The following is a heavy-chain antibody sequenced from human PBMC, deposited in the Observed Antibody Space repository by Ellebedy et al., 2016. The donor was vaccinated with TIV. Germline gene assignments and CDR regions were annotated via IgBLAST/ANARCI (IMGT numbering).Heavy chain of an antibody. CDR3: TRFEIISGGGYGMDV. V-gene: IGHV3-13*01. J-gene: IGHJ6*02. CDR2: IDNAGDT. CDR1: GFTFSRYD. Sequence: GESLKISCAASGFTFSRYDMHWVRQSTRKGLEWVASIDNAGDTYYPGSVKGRSTISRENAKNSLYLQMNSLRVEDTAVYYCTRFEIISGGGYGMDVWGQGTTVTVSS. D-gene: IGHD3-16*01.